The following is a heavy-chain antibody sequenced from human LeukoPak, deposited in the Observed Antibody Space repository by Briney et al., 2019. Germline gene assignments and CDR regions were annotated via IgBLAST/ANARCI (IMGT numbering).Heavy chain of an antibody. CDR2: IYPGDSDT. CDR3: ARQDGSAYYYFDY. D-gene: IGHD6-19*01. V-gene: IGHV5-51*01. J-gene: IGHJ4*02. Sequence: GESLKISCKGSGYSFASYWIGWVRLMPGQGLEWMGIIYPGDSDTKYSPSFQGRVTISADKSINTAYLQWSSLKASDTAIYYCARQDGSAYYYFDYWGQGTLVTVSS. CDR1: GYSFASYW.